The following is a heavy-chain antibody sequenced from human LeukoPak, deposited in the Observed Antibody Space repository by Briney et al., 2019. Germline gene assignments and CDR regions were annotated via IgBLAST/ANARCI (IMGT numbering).Heavy chain of an antibody. Sequence: GGSLRLSCAASGFTFSSYSMNWVRQAPGKELEWVSYISSASGSIYYADSVKGRFTISRDNAKNSLFLQMNSLRAEDTAVYYCARLPAYCSSTSCYYDYWGQGTLVTVSS. V-gene: IGHV3-48*04. CDR3: ARLPAYCSSTSCYYDY. J-gene: IGHJ4*02. CDR1: GFTFSSYS. D-gene: IGHD2-2*01. CDR2: ISSASGSI.